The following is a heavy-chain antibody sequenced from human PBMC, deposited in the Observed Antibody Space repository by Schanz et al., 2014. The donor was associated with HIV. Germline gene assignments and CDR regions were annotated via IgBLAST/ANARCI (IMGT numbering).Heavy chain of an antibody. CDR3: AKARNSALPY. V-gene: IGHV1-69*01. CDR1: GYTFSSYD. CDR2: LIPFFVTP. Sequence: QVQLVQSGAEVKNPGASVKVSCKASGYTFSSYDINWVRQAPGQGLEWLGGLIPFFVTPKYAQKFQGRLTISADESTSTAHMELRSLTSEDTAIYYCAKARNSALPYWGQGGLVTVSS. D-gene: IGHD4-4*01. J-gene: IGHJ4*02.